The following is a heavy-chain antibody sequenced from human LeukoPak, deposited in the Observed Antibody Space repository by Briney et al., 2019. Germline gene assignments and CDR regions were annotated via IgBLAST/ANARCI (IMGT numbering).Heavy chain of an antibody. Sequence: GGSLRLSCAASGLTFSNYPMSWVRQAPGKGLEWVSAIGGSGDTTYYADSVKGRFTISRDNSQNTLYLQMNSLRAEDTALYYCANTARDDAFDIWGQGTMVTVSS. CDR3: ANTARDDAFDI. V-gene: IGHV3-23*01. CDR2: IGGSGDTT. J-gene: IGHJ3*02. CDR1: GLTFSNYP.